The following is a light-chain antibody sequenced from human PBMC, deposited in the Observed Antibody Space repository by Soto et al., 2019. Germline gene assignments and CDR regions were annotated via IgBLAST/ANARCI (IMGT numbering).Light chain of an antibody. J-gene: IGKJ1*01. Sequence: EIVLTQSPGTLSLSPGERATPSCRASQSASRSFFAWYQQKPGQPPRLLIYGATTRATGIPHRFSGSGSGTDFTLTISRLEPEDFAMYYCQQYGSSPWTFGNGTK. CDR3: QQYGSSPWT. CDR2: GAT. V-gene: IGKV3-20*01. CDR1: QSASRSF.